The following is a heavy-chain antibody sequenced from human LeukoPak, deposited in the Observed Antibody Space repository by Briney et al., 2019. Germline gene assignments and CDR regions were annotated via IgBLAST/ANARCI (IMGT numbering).Heavy chain of an antibody. CDR3: AKILGIESGFDY. J-gene: IGHJ4*02. CDR1: GFTFSSYA. CDR2: ISGSGGST. D-gene: IGHD3-3*01. V-gene: IGHV3-23*01. Sequence: GGSLRLSCAASGFTFSSYAMSWVRQAPGKGLEWVSAISGSGGSTYCADSVKGRFTISRDNSKNTLYLQMNSLRAEDTAVYYCAKILGIESGFDYWGQGTLVTVSS.